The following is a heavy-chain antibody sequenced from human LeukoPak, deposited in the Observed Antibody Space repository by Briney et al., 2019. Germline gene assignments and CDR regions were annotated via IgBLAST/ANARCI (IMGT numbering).Heavy chain of an antibody. CDR3: ARHGGDYVWGSILDY. D-gene: IGHD3-16*01. Sequence: SETLSLTCTVSGGSISSYYWSWIRQPPGKGLEWIGYIYYSGSTNYNPSLKSRVTISVDTSKNQFSLKLSSVTAADTAVYYCARHGGDYVWGSILDYWGQGTLVAVSS. CDR2: IYYSGST. V-gene: IGHV4-59*08. J-gene: IGHJ4*02. CDR1: GGSISSYY.